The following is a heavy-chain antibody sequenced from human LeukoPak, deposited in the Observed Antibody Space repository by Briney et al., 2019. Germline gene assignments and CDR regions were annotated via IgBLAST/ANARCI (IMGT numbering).Heavy chain of an antibody. Sequence: ASVKVSCKGSGYTFTGYFFHWVRQAPGQGLEWMGRINPNSGGTNYAQKFKGRVTMTRDTSISTAYMELSRLRSDDTAVYYCARDRAAAGWFDPWGQGTLVTVSS. J-gene: IGHJ5*02. V-gene: IGHV1-2*06. CDR2: INPNSGGT. CDR1: GYTFTGYF. D-gene: IGHD6-13*01. CDR3: ARDRAAAGWFDP.